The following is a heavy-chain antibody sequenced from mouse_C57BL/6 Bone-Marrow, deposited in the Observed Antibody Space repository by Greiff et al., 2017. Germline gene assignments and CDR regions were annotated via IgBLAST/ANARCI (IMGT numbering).Heavy chain of an antibody. D-gene: IGHD2-5*01. CDR2: ILPGGGST. CDR3: ARGRYSNYND. Sequence: LQESGAELMKPGASVKLSCKATGYTFTGYWIEWVKQRPGHGLEWIGKILPGGGSTNYNEKFKGKATFTADTSSNTAYMQLSSLTTEDAAIYYCARGRYSNYNDWGQGTTLTVSS. CDR1: GYTFTGYW. J-gene: IGHJ2*01. V-gene: IGHV1-9*01.